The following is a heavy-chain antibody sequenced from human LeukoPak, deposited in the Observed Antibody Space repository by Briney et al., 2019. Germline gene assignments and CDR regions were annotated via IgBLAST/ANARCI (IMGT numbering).Heavy chain of an antibody. CDR3: ARDRAQYYYGSNLDY. D-gene: IGHD3-22*01. CDR2: IWYDGSNK. CDR1: GFTFSNYG. J-gene: IGHJ4*02. Sequence: GGSLRLSCAASGFTFSNYGMHWVRQAPGKGLEWVAVIWYDGSNKYYADSVKGRFTISRDNSKDTLYLQMNSLRAEDTAVYYCARDRAQYYYGSNLDYWGQGTLVTVSS. V-gene: IGHV3-33*01.